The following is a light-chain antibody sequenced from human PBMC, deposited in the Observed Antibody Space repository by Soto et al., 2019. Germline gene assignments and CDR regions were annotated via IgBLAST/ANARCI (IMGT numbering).Light chain of an antibody. CDR1: QSVSSSY. V-gene: IGKV3-20*01. Sequence: EIVLTQSPGTLSLSPGERATLSCRASQSVSSSYLAWYQQKPGQAPRLLIYGASSRATGTPDRFSGSGSGTDFTLTISRLEPEDFAVYYCQRDGSSPRLTFGGGTKVEIK. CDR3: QRDGSSPRLT. CDR2: GAS. J-gene: IGKJ4*01.